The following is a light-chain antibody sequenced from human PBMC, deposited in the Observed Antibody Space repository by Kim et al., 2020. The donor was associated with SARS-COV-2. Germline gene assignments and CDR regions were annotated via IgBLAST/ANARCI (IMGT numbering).Light chain of an antibody. J-gene: IGLJ2*01. CDR1: SLRIFD. CDR2: CKK. Sequence: WGQPVRMTCQGGSLRIFDASWYRPKPGQAPVLVIYCKKHRPSGIASRFSGSSSGHTASLTIIGAQAEDEADYYCNSRDSSGNHVVFGGGTQLTVL. CDR3: NSRDSSGNHVV. V-gene: IGLV3-19*01.